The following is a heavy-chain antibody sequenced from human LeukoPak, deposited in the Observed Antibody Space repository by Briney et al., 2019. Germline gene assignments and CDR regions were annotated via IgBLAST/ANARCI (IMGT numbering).Heavy chain of an antibody. Sequence: SQTLSLTCTVSGGSINSGGYYWTWIRQHPGKGLEWIGYIYSGGNTYYSPSLRSRLTMSADTSKIPFYLNLSSVTAAATAVRSCARVYRDGSSIWFDGGGEARLVTVSS. CDR2: IYSGGNT. V-gene: IGHV4-31*03. J-gene: IGHJ5*02. CDR3: ARVYRDGSSIWFDG. D-gene: IGHD5-24*01. CDR1: GGSINSGGYY.